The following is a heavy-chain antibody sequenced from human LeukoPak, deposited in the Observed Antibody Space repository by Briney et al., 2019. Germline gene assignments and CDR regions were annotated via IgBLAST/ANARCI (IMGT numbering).Heavy chain of an antibody. J-gene: IGHJ4*02. V-gene: IGHV4-59*01. CDR3: ARAPKGISRKYYFDY. D-gene: IGHD1-14*01. CDR2: IYYSGST. CDR1: GGSISSYY. Sequence: KTSETLSLTCTVSGGSISSYYWSWIRQPPGKGLEWIGYIYYSGSTNYNPSLKSRVTISVDTSKNQLSLKLSSVTAADTAVYYCARAPKGISRKYYFDYWGQGTLVTVSS.